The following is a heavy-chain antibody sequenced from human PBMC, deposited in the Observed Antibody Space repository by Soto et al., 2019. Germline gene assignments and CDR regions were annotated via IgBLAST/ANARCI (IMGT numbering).Heavy chain of an antibody. J-gene: IGHJ6*02. CDR2: ISGSGGRS. D-gene: IGHD6-13*01. Sequence: GGSLRLSCAASGFTFSNYAMTWVRQGPGKGLEWVSGISGSGGRSYYADSVKGRFTISRDNSKSTLYLQMNSLRAEDTAVYYCARDRPSFPYSSIWYVPGNPYYYYVLDFWGQGTTVTVSS. CDR3: ARDRPSFPYSSIWYVPGNPYYYYVLDF. CDR1: GFTFSNYA. V-gene: IGHV3-23*01.